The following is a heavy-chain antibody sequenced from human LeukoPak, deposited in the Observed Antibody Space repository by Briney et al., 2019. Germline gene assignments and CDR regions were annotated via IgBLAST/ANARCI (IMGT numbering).Heavy chain of an antibody. V-gene: IGHV4-30-4*01. CDR3: ARDYYGSGSSNN. CDR1: GGSISSGAYY. J-gene: IGHJ4*02. Sequence: SETLSLTCTVSGGSISSGAYYWSWIRQPPGKGLEWIGYIYYSGSTYYNPSLKSRVTISVDTSKNQFSLKLSSVTAADTAVYYCARDYYGSGSSNNWGQGTVVTVSS. CDR2: IYYSGST. D-gene: IGHD3-10*01.